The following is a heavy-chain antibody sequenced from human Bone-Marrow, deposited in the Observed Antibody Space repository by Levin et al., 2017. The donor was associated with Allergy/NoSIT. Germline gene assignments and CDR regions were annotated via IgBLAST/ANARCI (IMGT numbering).Heavy chain of an antibody. D-gene: IGHD1-1*01. CDR1: GFIFSDHY. V-gene: IGHV3-72*01. CDR2: ARNKANSYTT. CDR3: ARGATRTTNYYYGMDV. J-gene: IGHJ6*02. Sequence: SGGSLRLSCAASGFIFSDHYMDWVRQAPGKGLEWVGRARNKANSYTTEYAASVKGRFTVSRDDSKNSLYLQMSSLKTEDTAVYYCARGATRTTNYYYGMDVWGQGTTVTVSS.